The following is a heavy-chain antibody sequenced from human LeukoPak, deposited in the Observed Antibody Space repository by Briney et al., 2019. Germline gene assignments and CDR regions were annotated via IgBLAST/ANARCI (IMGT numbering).Heavy chain of an antibody. V-gene: IGHV3-74*01. CDR3: ARAPAVAGPPFDY. D-gene: IGHD6-19*01. Sequence: GGSLRLSCAASGFTFSSYWMHWVRQAPGKGLVWVSRINSDGSSTSYADPVKGRFTISRDNAKNTLYLQMNSLRAEDTAVYYCARAPAVAGPPFDYWGQGTLVTVSS. CDR1: GFTFSSYW. J-gene: IGHJ4*02. CDR2: INSDGSST.